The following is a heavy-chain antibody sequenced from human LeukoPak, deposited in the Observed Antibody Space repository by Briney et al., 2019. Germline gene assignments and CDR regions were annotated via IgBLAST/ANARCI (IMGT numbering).Heavy chain of an antibody. Sequence: GRSLRLSCAASGFTFSSCGMHWVRQAPGKGLEWVAVISYDGSNKYYADSVKGRFTISRDNSKNTLYLQMNSLRAEDTAVYYCARVRSVGGNPHAFNIWGQGTMVTVSS. J-gene: IGHJ3*02. CDR2: ISYDGSNK. CDR1: GFTFSSCG. V-gene: IGHV3-30*03. D-gene: IGHD4-23*01. CDR3: ARVRSVGGNPHAFNI.